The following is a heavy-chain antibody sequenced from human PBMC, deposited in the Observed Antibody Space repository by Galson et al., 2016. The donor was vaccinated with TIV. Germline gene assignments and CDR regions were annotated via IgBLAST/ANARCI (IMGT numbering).Heavy chain of an antibody. CDR3: ARAGRGRNYDY. J-gene: IGHJ4*02. Sequence: SVKVSCKASGYTFSFSGYYVHWVRQAPGQGLEWMGWINPDSDGTKYAQKFKGRVTMNSDTYISTAYMELSRLKSDDTAVYYCARAGRGRNYDYWGQGTLVTVSS. D-gene: IGHD3-16*01. CDR1: GYTFSFSGYY. V-gene: IGHV1-2*02. CDR2: INPDSDGT.